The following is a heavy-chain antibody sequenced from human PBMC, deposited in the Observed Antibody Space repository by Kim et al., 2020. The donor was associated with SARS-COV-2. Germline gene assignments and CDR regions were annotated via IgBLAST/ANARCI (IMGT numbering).Heavy chain of an antibody. CDR2: IKSKTDGGTT. CDR3: TTDHLEFQYYYDSSGYQTDAFDI. CDR1: GFTFSNAW. J-gene: IGHJ3*02. V-gene: IGHV3-15*01. Sequence: GGSLRLSCAASGFTFSNAWMSWVRQAPGKGLEWVGRIKSKTDGGTTDYAAPVKGRFTISRDDSKNTLYLQMNSLKTEDTAVYYCTTDHLEFQYYYDSSGYQTDAFDIWGQGTMVTVSS. D-gene: IGHD3-22*01.